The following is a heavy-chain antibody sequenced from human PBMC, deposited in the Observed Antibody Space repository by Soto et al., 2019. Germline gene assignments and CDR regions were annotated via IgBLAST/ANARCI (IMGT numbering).Heavy chain of an antibody. CDR3: AKDLGYYDFWSGYYKYYYYGMDV. V-gene: IGHV3-30*18. D-gene: IGHD3-3*01. CDR1: GFTFSSYG. Sequence: PGWSLRLSCAASGFTFSSYGMHWVRQAPGKGLEWVAVISYDGSNKYYADSVKGRFTISRDNSKNTLYLQMNSLRAEDTAVYYCAKDLGYYDFWSGYYKYYYYGMDVWGQGTTVTVSS. CDR2: ISYDGSNK. J-gene: IGHJ6*02.